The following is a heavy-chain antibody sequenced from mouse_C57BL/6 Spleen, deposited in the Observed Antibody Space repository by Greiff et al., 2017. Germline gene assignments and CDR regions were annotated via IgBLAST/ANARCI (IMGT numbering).Heavy chain of an antibody. V-gene: IGHV1-81*01. CDR2: IYPRSGNT. Sequence: VQLQQSGAELARPGASVKLSCKASGYTFTSYGISWVKQRTGQGLEWIGEIYPRSGNTYYNEKFKGKATLTADKSSSTAYMELRSLTSEDSAVYFGAREVVLLRDYYAMDYWGQGTSVTVSS. CDR3: AREVVLLRDYYAMDY. CDR1: GYTFTSYG. D-gene: IGHD1-1*01. J-gene: IGHJ4*01.